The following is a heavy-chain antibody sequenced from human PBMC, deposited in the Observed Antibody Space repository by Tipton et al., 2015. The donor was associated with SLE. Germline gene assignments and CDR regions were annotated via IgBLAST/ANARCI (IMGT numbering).Heavy chain of an antibody. CDR3: ARDKDSSSP. V-gene: IGHV3-11*04. CDR2: ISSSGSTI. D-gene: IGHD6-6*01. CDR1: GFTFDDYD. Sequence: SLRLSCAASGFTFDDYDMSWIRQAPGNGLEWVSYISSSGSTIYYADSVKGRFTISRDNAKNSLYLQMNSLRAEDTAAYYCARDKDSSSPWGQGTLVTVSS. J-gene: IGHJ5*02.